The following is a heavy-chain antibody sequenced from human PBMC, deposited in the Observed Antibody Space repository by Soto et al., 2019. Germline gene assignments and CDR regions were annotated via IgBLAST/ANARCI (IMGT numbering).Heavy chain of an antibody. D-gene: IGHD3-22*01. Sequence: SVKVSCKASGGTFSSYAISWVRQAPGQGLEWMGGIIPIFGTTKHAQKFQGRVTSSADESTSTVYMELSRLTSEDTALYYCARNHYYDSSGYYYFDHWGQGTPVTVSS. V-gene: IGHV1-69*13. CDR2: IIPIFGTT. CDR1: GGTFSSYA. CDR3: ARNHYYDSSGYYYFDH. J-gene: IGHJ4*02.